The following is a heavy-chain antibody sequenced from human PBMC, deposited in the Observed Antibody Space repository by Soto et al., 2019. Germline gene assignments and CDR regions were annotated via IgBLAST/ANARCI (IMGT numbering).Heavy chain of an antibody. D-gene: IGHD6-19*01. V-gene: IGHV6-1*01. CDR1: GDSVSSTSAA. CDR2: TYHRSKWYN. Sequence: SETLSLTCAISGDSVSSTSAAWNWIRRSPSRGLEWLGRTYHRSKWYNDYALSVKSRIAISPDTSKNQFSLQLNSVTPEDTAVYYCARTSGHFDSWGQGTLVTVSS. CDR3: ARTSGHFDS. J-gene: IGHJ4*02.